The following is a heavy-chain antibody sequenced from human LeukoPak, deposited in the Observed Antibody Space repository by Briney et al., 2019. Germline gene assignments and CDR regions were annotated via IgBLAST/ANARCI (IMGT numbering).Heavy chain of an antibody. Sequence: GGSLRLSCAASGFTFSSYAMHWVRQAPGKGLEGVAVISYDGSNKYYADSVKGRFTISRDNSKNTLYLQMNSLRAEDTAVYYCARYTIPYYDSSGPFDYWGQGTLVTVSS. V-gene: IGHV3-30-3*01. CDR3: ARYTIPYYDSSGPFDY. CDR2: ISYDGSNK. D-gene: IGHD3-22*01. CDR1: GFTFSSYA. J-gene: IGHJ4*02.